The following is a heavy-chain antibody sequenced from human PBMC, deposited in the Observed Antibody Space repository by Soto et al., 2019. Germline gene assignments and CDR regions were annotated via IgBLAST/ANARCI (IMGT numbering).Heavy chain of an antibody. Sequence: QVQLQQWGAGLLKPSETLSLTCAVYGGSFSGYYWSWIRQPPGKGLEWIGEINHSGSTNYNPSLKSRVPISVDTSKNQFSLKLSSVTAADTAVYYCAREGDTAMVTEFDYWGQGTLVTVSS. V-gene: IGHV4-34*01. CDR1: GGSFSGYY. J-gene: IGHJ4*02. D-gene: IGHD5-18*01. CDR3: AREGDTAMVTEFDY. CDR2: INHSGST.